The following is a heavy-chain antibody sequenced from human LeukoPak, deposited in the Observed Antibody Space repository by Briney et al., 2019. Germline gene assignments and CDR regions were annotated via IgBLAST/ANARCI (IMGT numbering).Heavy chain of an antibody. V-gene: IGHV1-2*02. CDR3: ARVSGSWYSFFQH. D-gene: IGHD6-13*01. J-gene: IGHJ1*01. CDR2: INTNSGGT. CDR1: GYTFTGYY. Sequence: ASVKVSCKASGYTFTGYYMHWVRQAPGQGLEWMGWINTNSGGTNYAQKFQGRVTMTRDTSISTAYMELSRLRSDDTAVYYCARVSGSWYSFFQHWGQGTLVTVSS.